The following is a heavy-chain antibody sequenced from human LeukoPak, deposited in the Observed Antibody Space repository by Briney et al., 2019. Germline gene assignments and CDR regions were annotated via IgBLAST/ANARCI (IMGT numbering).Heavy chain of an antibody. CDR2: IYHSGST. Sequence: PSETLSLTCAVSGGSISSSNWWSWVRQPPGKGLEWIGEIYHSGSTNYNPSLKSRVTISVDKSKNQFSLKLSSLTAADMAVYYCARACCSSTPHAFDIWGQGTMVTVSS. CDR1: GGSISSSNW. V-gene: IGHV4-4*02. J-gene: IGHJ3*02. CDR3: ARACCSSTPHAFDI. D-gene: IGHD2-2*01.